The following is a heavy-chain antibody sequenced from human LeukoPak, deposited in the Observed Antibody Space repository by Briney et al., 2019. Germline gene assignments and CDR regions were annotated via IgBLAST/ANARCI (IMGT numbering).Heavy chain of an antibody. Sequence: PGRCLRLAWTAVGFSVEDDTMDWGWRAQGRSLERGSGISWSRGSLGYADSVKGRFIISRDNAKNCLYLQMNRLRAEDTALYYCARDGELGSPADAFDIWGQGTMVTVSS. CDR1: GFSVEDDT. D-gene: IGHD1-26*01. J-gene: IGHJ3*02. CDR3: ARDGELGSPADAFDI. CDR2: ISWSRGSL. V-gene: IGHV3-9*01.